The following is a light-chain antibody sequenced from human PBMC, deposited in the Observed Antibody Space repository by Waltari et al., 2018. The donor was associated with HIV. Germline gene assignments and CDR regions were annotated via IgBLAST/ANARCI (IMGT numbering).Light chain of an antibody. J-gene: IGLJ1*01. V-gene: IGLV1-47*01. CDR2: KNY. CDR1: SSNIGNDN. CDR3: VGWDASLSAYV. Sequence: QSVLTQPPSASGTPGQRVTISCSGSSSNIGNDNVYWYQQLPGTAPKLLLYKNYQRPSGVPDRFAGSKSGTSASLAISGLRSEDEADYYCVGWDASLSAYVFGTGTKVTIL.